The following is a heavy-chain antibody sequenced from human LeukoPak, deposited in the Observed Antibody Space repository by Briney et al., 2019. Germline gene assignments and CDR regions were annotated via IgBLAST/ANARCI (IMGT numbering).Heavy chain of an antibody. J-gene: IGHJ4*02. V-gene: IGHV4-38-2*01. CDR1: GYSISSGYY. Sequence: SETLSLTCAVSGYSISSGYYWGWIRQPPGKGQEWIGSIYHSGSTYYNPSLKSRVTISVDTSKNQFSLKLSSVTAADTAVYYCARQTPSSGYYWGQGTLVTVSS. CDR3: ARQTPSSGYY. CDR2: IYHSGST. D-gene: IGHD3-22*01.